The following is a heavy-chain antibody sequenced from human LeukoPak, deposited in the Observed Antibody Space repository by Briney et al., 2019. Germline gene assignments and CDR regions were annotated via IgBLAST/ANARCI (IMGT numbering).Heavy chain of an antibody. CDR3: ARGRTFDN. V-gene: IGHV4-59*01. J-gene: IGHJ4*02. CDR1: GGSISTYY. CDR2: TYDRGST. Sequence: PSETLSLTCTVSGGSISTYYWSWIRQPPGQGLEWIGNTYDRGSTKCNPSLKSRVTISVETSKNQFSLRLSSVTAADTAVYYCARGRTFDNWGEGTLVTVSS.